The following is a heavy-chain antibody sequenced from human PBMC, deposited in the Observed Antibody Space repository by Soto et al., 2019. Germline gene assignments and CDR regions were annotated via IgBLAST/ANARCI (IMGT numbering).Heavy chain of an antibody. CDR3: ARHTLDIVVVPASPGY. D-gene: IGHD2-2*03. CDR2: IYYSGST. CDR1: GGSISSSSYY. V-gene: IGHV4-39*01. Sequence: SETLSLTCTVSGGSISSSSYYWGWIRQPPGKGLEWIGCIYYSGSTYSNPSLKSRVTISVDTSKNQFSLKLTSVTTADTAVYSCARHTLDIVVVPASPGYWGQGTLVTVSS. J-gene: IGHJ4*02.